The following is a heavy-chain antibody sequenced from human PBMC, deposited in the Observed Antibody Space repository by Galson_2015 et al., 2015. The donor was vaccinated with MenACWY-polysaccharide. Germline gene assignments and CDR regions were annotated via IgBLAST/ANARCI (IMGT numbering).Heavy chain of an antibody. D-gene: IGHD3-22*01. J-gene: IGHJ6*03. CDR3: ARLNYYDGSGYYNVGEVYYYYMDV. CDR2: IYNSGRT. V-gene: IGHV4-59*01. Sequence: RYYWSWIRQPPGKGLEWIAYIYNSGRTPFNPSLKSRATISVDTSKNQLSLKLSSVTTADTAVYYCARLNYYDGSGYYNVGEVYYYYMDVWGKGTTVTVS. CDR1: RYY.